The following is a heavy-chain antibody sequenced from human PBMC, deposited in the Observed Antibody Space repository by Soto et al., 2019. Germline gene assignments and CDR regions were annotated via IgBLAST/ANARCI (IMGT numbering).Heavy chain of an antibody. CDR1: GFSLTTSGVG. CDR3: AHLGDFWSGYYSCDM. J-gene: IGHJ3*02. V-gene: IGHV2-5*02. Sequence: QITLKEYGPTLVKPTQTLTLTCTFSGFSLTTSGVGVGWIRQPPGTTLEWLALIYWDDDTRSRPSLSSRLTIAKDTSKNQVVLRMTNMDPVDTATYYCAHLGDFWSGYYSCDMWCPGTMGSVSS. CDR2: IYWDDDT. D-gene: IGHD3-3*01.